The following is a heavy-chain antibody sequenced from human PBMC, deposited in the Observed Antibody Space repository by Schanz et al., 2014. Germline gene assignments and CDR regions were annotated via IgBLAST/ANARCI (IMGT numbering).Heavy chain of an antibody. CDR2: INSSGGGT. J-gene: IGHJ4*02. D-gene: IGHD1-26*01. CDR3: ARDNGRIPAANSFDY. V-gene: IGHV1-46*01. Sequence: QVQLVQSGSELTRPGASVKVSCKASGYNFTTYTMNWVRQAPGQGLEWMGYINSSGGGTSYAQKFQHRVNMTTDRTTSTVYMELRSLRFDDTAVYFCARDNGRIPAANSFDYWGQGTRVTVSS. CDR1: GYNFTTYT.